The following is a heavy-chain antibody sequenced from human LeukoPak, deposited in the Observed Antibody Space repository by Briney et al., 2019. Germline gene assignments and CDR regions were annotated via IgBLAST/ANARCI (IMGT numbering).Heavy chain of an antibody. D-gene: IGHD6-13*01. J-gene: IGHJ4*02. Sequence: RSGGSLRLSCAASGFAFSSYGMHWVRQAPGKGLEWVAVISYDGSNKYYADSVKGRFTISRDNSKNTLYLQMNSLRAEDTAVYYCAKDLEAAAGSFELDYWGQGTLVTVSS. CDR3: AKDLEAAAGSFELDY. V-gene: IGHV3-30*18. CDR1: GFAFSSYG. CDR2: ISYDGSNK.